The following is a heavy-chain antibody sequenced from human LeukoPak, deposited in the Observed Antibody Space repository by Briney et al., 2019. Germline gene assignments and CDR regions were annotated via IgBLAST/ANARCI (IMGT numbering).Heavy chain of an antibody. J-gene: IGHJ4*02. V-gene: IGHV4-59*01. Sequence: SETLSLTCTVSGGSISSYYWSWIRQPPGKGLEWIGYIYYSGCTNYNPSLKSRVTISVDTSKNQFSLKLSSVTAADTAVYYCARVCPNDYVWGSYYFDYWGQGTLVTVSS. CDR3: ARVCPNDYVWGSYYFDY. D-gene: IGHD3-16*01. CDR2: IYYSGCT. CDR1: GGSISSYY.